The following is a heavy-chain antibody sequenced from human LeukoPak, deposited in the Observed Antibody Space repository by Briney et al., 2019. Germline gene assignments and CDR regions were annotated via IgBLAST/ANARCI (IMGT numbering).Heavy chain of an antibody. D-gene: IGHD3-10*01. Sequence: PSETLSLTCTVSGGSVSSNYMSWVRQAPGKGLEWVSVIYSGGSTYYADSVKGRFTISRDNSKNTLYLQMNSLRAEDTAVYYCARDRGDYWGQGTLVTVS. CDR3: ARDRGDY. CDR1: GGSVSSNY. V-gene: IGHV3-53*01. CDR2: IYSGGST. J-gene: IGHJ4*02.